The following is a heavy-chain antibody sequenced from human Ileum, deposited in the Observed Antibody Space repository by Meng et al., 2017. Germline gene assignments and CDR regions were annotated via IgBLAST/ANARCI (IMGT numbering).Heavy chain of an antibody. CDR1: GGSISSSIW. CDR3: ARGVVSGSHYNTY. Sequence: QVQLQESGPGLVKPSGTLSLTCAVSGGSISSSIWWSWVRQPPGKGLEWIGEIHHSGTTNYSPSLKSRLTISVDKSKNQFSLKLQSVTAADTAVYFCARGVVSGSHYNTYWGQGILVTVSS. D-gene: IGHD3-10*01. CDR2: IHHSGTT. V-gene: IGHV4-4*02. J-gene: IGHJ4*02.